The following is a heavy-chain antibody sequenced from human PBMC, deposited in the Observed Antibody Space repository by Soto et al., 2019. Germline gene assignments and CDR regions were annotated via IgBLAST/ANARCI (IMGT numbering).Heavy chain of an antibody. D-gene: IGHD5-18*01. CDR3: AAGRWMVRY. J-gene: IGHJ4*02. CDR2: IKQDGSEK. CDR1: GFSFSDYW. V-gene: IGHV3-7*05. Sequence: VQLVESGGGLVQPGGSLRVSCETSGFSFSDYWMSWVRQAPGKGMEWVANIKQDGSEKNYVDSVKGRFTISRDNAKSSVYLQMTSLRGEDTAVYHCAAGRWMVRYWGLGTLVTVSS.